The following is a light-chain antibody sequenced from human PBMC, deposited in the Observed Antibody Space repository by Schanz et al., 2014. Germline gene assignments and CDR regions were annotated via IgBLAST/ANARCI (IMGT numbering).Light chain of an antibody. CDR3: SSYTNINTPQYV. J-gene: IGLJ1*01. V-gene: IGLV2-14*01. CDR2: DVS. Sequence: QSALTQPASVSGSPGQSITISCTGTSSDVGGYNYVSWYQQHPGKAPKLMIYDVSNRPSGVSNRFSGSKSGNTASLTISGLQAEDEADYYCSSYTNINTPQYVFGTGTKLTVL. CDR1: SSDVGGYNY.